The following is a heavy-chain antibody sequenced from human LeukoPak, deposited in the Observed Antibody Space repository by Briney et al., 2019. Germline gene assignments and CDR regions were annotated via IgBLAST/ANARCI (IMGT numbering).Heavy chain of an antibody. J-gene: IGHJ4*02. CDR3: ARDVVGFDY. CDR2: IYTSGST. CDR1: GGSISSGSYY. V-gene: IGHV4-61*02. Sequence: SEALSLTCTVSGGSISSGSYYWSWIRQPAGKGLEWIGRIYTSGSTNYNPSLKSRVTISLDTSKNQFSLKLSSVTAADTAVYYCARDVVGFDYWGQGTLVTVSS. D-gene: IGHD2-21*01.